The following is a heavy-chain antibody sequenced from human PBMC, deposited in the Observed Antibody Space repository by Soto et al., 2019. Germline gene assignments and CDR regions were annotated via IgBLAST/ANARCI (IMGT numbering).Heavy chain of an antibody. Sequence: EVQLLESGGGLVQPGGSLRLSCAASGFTFSNYAMAWVRQAPGKGLEWVSSISGSGLSTYYADSVKGRFTISRDNSKNTRSLQMNSLRAEETAVYYCAKRGGHWLHWFDPWGQGTLVTVSS. CDR3: AKRGGHWLHWFDP. CDR1: GFTFSNYA. CDR2: ISGSGLST. V-gene: IGHV3-23*01. J-gene: IGHJ5*02. D-gene: IGHD6-19*01.